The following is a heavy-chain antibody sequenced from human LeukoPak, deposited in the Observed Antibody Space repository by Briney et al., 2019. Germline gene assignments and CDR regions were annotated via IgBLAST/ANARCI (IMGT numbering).Heavy chain of an antibody. Sequence: GGSLRLSCAASGFIFSTYGMHWVRQAPGKGLEWVANINQDGSEKYSVDSVTGRFTISRDNPKNSLYLQMNNLRGEDTAIYYCARDKEYCSGGSCYFGSSFDFWGQGTLVSVSS. J-gene: IGHJ4*02. CDR2: INQDGSEK. D-gene: IGHD2-15*01. CDR1: GFIFSTYG. CDR3: ARDKEYCSGGSCYFGSSFDF. V-gene: IGHV3-7*01.